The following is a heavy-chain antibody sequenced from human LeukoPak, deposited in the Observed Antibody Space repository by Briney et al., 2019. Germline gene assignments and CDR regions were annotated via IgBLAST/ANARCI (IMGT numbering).Heavy chain of an antibody. CDR1: GYTFTGYY. J-gene: IGHJ4*02. V-gene: IGHV1-2*02. CDR3: ARSTMTTVTTRGFFDY. CDR2: INPNSGGT. Sequence: ASVKVSCKASGYTFTGYYKHWVRQAPGQGLEWMGWINPNSGGTNYAQKFQGRVTMTRDTSISTAYMELSRLRSDDTAVYYCARSTMTTVTTRGFFDYWGQGTLVTVSS. D-gene: IGHD4-17*01.